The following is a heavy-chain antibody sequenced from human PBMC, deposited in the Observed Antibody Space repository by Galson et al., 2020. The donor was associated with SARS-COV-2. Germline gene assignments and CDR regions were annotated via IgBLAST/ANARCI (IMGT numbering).Heavy chain of an antibody. Sequence: EGSLRLSCAASGFTFSSYAMSWVRQAPGKGLEWVSAISGSGGSTYYADSVKGRFTISRDNSKNTLYLQMNSLRAEDTAVYYCATPQRGVVVPAAKLFDSWGQGTMVTVSS. CDR2: ISGSGGST. CDR1: GFTFSSYA. D-gene: IGHD2-2*01. V-gene: IGHV3-23*01. CDR3: ATPQRGVVVPAAKLFDS. J-gene: IGHJ3*02.